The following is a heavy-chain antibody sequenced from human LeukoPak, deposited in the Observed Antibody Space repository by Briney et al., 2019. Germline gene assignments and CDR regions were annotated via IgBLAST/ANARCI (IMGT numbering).Heavy chain of an antibody. Sequence: GGSLRLSCAASGFTFSGYAMTWVRQAPGKGLEWVSTVSAGGGSTYYADSVRGRFTISRDNPKNTLHLQMNSLRAEDTAVYYCAKRLYGSGGYYQFDYWGQGTLVTVSS. V-gene: IGHV3-23*01. CDR2: VSAGGGST. J-gene: IGHJ4*02. CDR3: AKRLYGSGGYYQFDY. D-gene: IGHD3-10*01. CDR1: GFTFSGYA.